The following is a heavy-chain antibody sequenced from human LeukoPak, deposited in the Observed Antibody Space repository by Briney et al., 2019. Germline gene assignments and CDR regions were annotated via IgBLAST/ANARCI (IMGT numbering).Heavy chain of an antibody. CDR1: GGSISSNSYY. CDR3: ARRPTATSYFDY. Sequence: SETLSLTCAVSGGSISSNSYYWGWIRQPPGKGLEWIGSIYYSGSTYYNPSLKSRVTISVDTSKNQFSLKLSSVTAADTAVYYCARRPTATSYFDYWGQGTLVTVSS. J-gene: IGHJ4*02. V-gene: IGHV4-39*07. CDR2: IYYSGST. D-gene: IGHD4-11*01.